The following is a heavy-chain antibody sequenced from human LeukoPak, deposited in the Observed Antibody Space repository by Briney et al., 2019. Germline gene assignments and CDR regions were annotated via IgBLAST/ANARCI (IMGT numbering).Heavy chain of an antibody. CDR1: GFTFSSYS. V-gene: IGHV3-48*04. CDR3: AELGITMIGGV. J-gene: IGHJ3*01. Sequence: PGGSLRLSRAASGFTFSSYSMNWVRQAPGKGLEWVSYISSSGSTIYYADSVKGRFTISRDNAKNSLYLQMNSLRAEDTAVYYCAELGITMIGGVWGKGTMVTVSS. CDR2: ISSSGSTI. D-gene: IGHD3-10*02.